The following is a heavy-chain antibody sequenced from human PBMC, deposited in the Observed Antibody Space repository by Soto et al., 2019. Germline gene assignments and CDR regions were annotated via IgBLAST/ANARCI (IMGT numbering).Heavy chain of an antibody. D-gene: IGHD2-15*01. CDR2: ISYEGSNK. Sequence: GGSLRLSCAVSGFTFSNYGMNWVRQAPGKGLEWVAVISYEGSNKYYADSVKGRFTISRDNSKNTLYLQMNSLRAEDTAVYYCARELTGYCSGGSCYHYYGMDVWGQGTTVTVSS. CDR3: ARELTGYCSGGSCYHYYGMDV. J-gene: IGHJ6*02. V-gene: IGHV3-30*03. CDR1: GFTFSNYG.